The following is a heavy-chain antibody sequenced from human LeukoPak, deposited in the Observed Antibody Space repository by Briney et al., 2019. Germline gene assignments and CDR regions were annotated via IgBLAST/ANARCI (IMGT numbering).Heavy chain of an antibody. D-gene: IGHD3-16*01. Sequence: GGSLRLSCAASGFTFSSYYMNWVRRAPGKGLEWVSSISRSGNYTYYADSVKGRFTISRDNAKNSLYLQMNSLRDEDTVVYYCTRVSYADGGYFDYWGQGTLVTVSS. CDR3: TRVSYADGGYFDY. CDR1: GFTFSSYY. V-gene: IGHV3-21*01. J-gene: IGHJ4*02. CDR2: ISRSGNYT.